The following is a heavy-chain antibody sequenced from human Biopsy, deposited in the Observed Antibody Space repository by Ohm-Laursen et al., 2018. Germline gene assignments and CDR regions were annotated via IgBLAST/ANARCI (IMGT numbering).Heavy chain of an antibody. V-gene: IGHV1-69*13. CDR2: INSMFGTT. D-gene: IGHD1-1*01. Sequence: SVKVSCKASGGTFSSFGISWVRQAPGQGPEWMGEINSMFGTTNYAQTFQGRVTITADESTSTAYMEVSSLRSEDTAVYYCAKRGVERGRPLAYWGQGTLVTVSS. J-gene: IGHJ4*02. CDR3: AKRGVERGRPLAY. CDR1: GGTFSSFG.